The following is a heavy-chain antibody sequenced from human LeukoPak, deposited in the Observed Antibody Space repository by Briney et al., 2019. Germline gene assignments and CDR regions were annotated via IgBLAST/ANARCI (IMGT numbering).Heavy chain of an antibody. V-gene: IGHV3-15*01. CDR3: LTRLRSTIGVDY. CDR1: GFSFTNAW. D-gene: IGHD5/OR15-5a*01. CDR2: IKSKTDGGAI. Sequence: GGSLRLSCAASGFSFTNAWMNWVRQAPGKGLEWVGRIKSKTDGGAIHYAAPVRGRFSISRDDSINTVYLQMDSLKADDTAVYYCLTRLRSTIGVDYWGQGTLVTVFS. J-gene: IGHJ4*01.